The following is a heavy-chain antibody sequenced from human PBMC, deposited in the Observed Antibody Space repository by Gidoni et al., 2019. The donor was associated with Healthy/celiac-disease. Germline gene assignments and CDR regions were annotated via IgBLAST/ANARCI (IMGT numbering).Heavy chain of an antibody. V-gene: IGHV1-8*01. Sequence: QVQLVQSGAEVKKPGASVKVSCKASGYTFTSYDIHWVRQTTGQGLEWMGWMNPNSGNTGYAQKFQGRVTMTRNTSISTAYMELSSLRSEDTAVYYCARATLFGVVDAFDIWGQGTMVTVSS. CDR3: ARATLFGVVDAFDI. J-gene: IGHJ3*02. CDR2: MNPNSGNT. D-gene: IGHD3-3*01. CDR1: GYTFTSYD.